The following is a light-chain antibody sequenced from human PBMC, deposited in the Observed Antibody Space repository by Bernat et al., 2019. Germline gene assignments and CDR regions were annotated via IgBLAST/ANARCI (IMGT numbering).Light chain of an antibody. CDR1: DLGQKY. Sequence: PPSMSVSPGQTATITCSGEDLGQKYSSWYQLRPGQPPVVVIYENTKRPSGIPGRFSASKSGDTTTLSISGTQSLDEADYYCQTWDNGVIFGGGTQLTVL. V-gene: IGLV3-1*01. J-gene: IGLJ2*01. CDR3: QTWDNGVI. CDR2: ENT.